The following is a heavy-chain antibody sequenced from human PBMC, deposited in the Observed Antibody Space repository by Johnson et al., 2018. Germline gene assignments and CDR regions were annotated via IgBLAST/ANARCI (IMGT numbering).Heavy chain of an antibody. CDR2: IRGSGDNP. J-gene: IGHJ6*02. CDR1: GFTFSSFA. D-gene: IGHD1-26*01. CDR3: ARPGTYGAWWEYNYGMDV. V-gene: IGHV3-23*04. Sequence: VQLVESGGGVVQPGGSLRLSCAASGFTFSSFAMRWVRQAPGKGLEWVSTIRGSGDNPYYAESVKGRFTISRDNSKNTLYLQMKSLGAEDTAVYYCARPGTYGAWWEYNYGMDVWGQGTTVTVSS.